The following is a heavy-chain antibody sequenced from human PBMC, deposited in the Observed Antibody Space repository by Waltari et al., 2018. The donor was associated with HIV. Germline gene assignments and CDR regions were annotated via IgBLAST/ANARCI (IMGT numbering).Heavy chain of an antibody. CDR2: ISSSSSYI. CDR1: GFTFSTYS. V-gene: IGHV3-21*01. CDR3: ARDISYYYGMDV. D-gene: IGHD3-9*01. J-gene: IGHJ6*02. Sequence: EVQLVESGGGLVKPGGSLRLSCAASGFTFSTYSRNWVRQAPGKGWEWVSSISSSSSYIYYADSVKGRFTISRDNAKNSLYLQMNSLRAEDTAVYYCARDISYYYGMDVWGQGTTVTVSS.